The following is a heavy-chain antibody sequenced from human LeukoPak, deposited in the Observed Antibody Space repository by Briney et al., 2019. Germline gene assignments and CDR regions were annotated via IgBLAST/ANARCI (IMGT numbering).Heavy chain of an antibody. CDR2: INPNSGGT. J-gene: IGHJ4*02. CDR1: GYTFTGYY. V-gene: IGHV1-2*02. Sequence: ASVKVSCKASGYTFTGYYMHWVRQAPGQGLEWMGWINPNSGGTNYAQKFQGRVTMTRDTSISTAYMVLSRLRSDDTAVYYCARDHGVVPAASHFDYWGQGTLVTVSS. CDR3: ARDHGVVPAASHFDY. D-gene: IGHD2-2*01.